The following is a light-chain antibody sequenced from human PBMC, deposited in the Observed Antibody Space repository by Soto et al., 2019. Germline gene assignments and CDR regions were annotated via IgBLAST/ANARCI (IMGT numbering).Light chain of an antibody. CDR2: EVS. J-gene: IGLJ1*01. CDR1: SSDVGGYKF. V-gene: IGLV2-8*01. Sequence: QSALTQPPSASGSPGQSVTISCTGTSSDVGGYKFVSWYQQHPGKAPKLIIYEVSKRPSGVPDRFSGSKSVNTASLTVSGLQAEDEADYYCTSYAGINNIPQVFGTGTKVTVL. CDR3: TSYAGINNIPQV.